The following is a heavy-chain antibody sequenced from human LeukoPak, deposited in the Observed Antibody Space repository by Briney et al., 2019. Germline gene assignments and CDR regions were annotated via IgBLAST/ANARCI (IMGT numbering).Heavy chain of an antibody. D-gene: IGHD1-26*01. Sequence: SETLSLTCTVSGGSISSYYWSWIRQPPGKGLEWIGYIYYSGSTYYNPSLKSRVTISVDTSKNQFSLKLSSVTAADTAVYYCARHLRELSPPAEYFQHWGQGTLVTVSS. V-gene: IGHV4-59*08. CDR1: GGSISSYY. J-gene: IGHJ1*01. CDR2: IYYSGST. CDR3: ARHLRELSPPAEYFQH.